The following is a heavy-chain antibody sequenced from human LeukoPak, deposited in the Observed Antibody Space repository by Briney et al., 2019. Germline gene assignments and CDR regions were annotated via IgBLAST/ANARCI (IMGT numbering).Heavy chain of an antibody. CDR3: ATKRVGSTDYYYYYYMDV. D-gene: IGHD1-26*01. V-gene: IGHV3-30*02. Sequence: GGSLRLSCAASGFTFSSYGMHWVRQAPGKGLERVAFIRYDASNKYYVDFVKGRFTISRDNSKNTLYLQMNSLRAEDTAVYYCATKRVGSTDYYYYYYMDVWGKGTTVTVSS. CDR2: IRYDASNK. J-gene: IGHJ6*03. CDR1: GFTFSSYG.